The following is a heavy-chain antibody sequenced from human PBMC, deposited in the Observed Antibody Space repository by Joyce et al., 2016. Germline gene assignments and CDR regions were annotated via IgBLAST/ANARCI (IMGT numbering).Heavy chain of an antibody. CDR2: ITSNSGSI. CDR3: ARGQSGYDYVPCDY. D-gene: IGHD5-12*01. V-gene: IGHV3-48*01. CDR1: GFSFSEYS. J-gene: IGHJ4*02. Sequence: EVQLVESGGDLVQPGGSLRLSCAASGFSFSEYSMAVVHQAPGKGLEWVSFITSNSGSIDYADSVKGRVTIFRENAKNTMGLQMNSLRAEDTAVYYCARGQSGYDYVPCDYWGQGTLVTVSS.